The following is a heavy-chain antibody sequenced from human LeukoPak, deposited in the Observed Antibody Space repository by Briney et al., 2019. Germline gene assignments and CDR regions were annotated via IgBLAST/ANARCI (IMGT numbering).Heavy chain of an antibody. CDR3: AREGTYYYDNGGLIGAFDI. D-gene: IGHD3-22*01. J-gene: IGHJ3*02. V-gene: IGHV3-7*01. Sequence: GGSLRLSCAASGFTFSSYWMSWVRQAPGKGLEWVANIKQDGSEKYYVDSVKGRFTIPRDNAKNSLYLQMNSLRAEDTAVYYCAREGTYYYDNGGLIGAFDIWGQGTMVTVSS. CDR1: GFTFSSYW. CDR2: IKQDGSEK.